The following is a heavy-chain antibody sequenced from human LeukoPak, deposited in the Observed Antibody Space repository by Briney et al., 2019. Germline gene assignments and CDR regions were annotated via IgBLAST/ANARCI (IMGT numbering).Heavy chain of an antibody. Sequence: ASVKVSCKASGYTFNRYGISWVRQAPGQGLEWMGWISVHNGNTIYAQKLQGRVTMTTDTSTSTAYMELRSLRSDDTAVYYCARDSPSTYYDFWSGYLPDYYYYMDVWGKGTTVTVSS. CDR1: GYTFNRYG. D-gene: IGHD3-3*01. V-gene: IGHV1-18*01. J-gene: IGHJ6*03. CDR2: ISVHNGNT. CDR3: ARDSPSTYYDFWSGYLPDYYYYMDV.